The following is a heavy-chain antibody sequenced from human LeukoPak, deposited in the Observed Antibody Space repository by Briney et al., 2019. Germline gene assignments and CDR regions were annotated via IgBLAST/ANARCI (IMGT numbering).Heavy chain of an antibody. V-gene: IGHV4-39*01. CDR3: ARPAQRGILFHVDV. J-gene: IGHJ6*04. D-gene: IGHD6-13*01. CDR1: GGSISSSSYY. CDR2: IYYTGST. Sequence: SETLSLTCTVSGGSISSSSYYWGWIRQPPGKGLEWIGCIYYTGSTYYNPSLKSRVTISVDTSKNQFSLKLSSVTAADTAVYYCARPAQRGILFHVDVWGKGTTVTISS.